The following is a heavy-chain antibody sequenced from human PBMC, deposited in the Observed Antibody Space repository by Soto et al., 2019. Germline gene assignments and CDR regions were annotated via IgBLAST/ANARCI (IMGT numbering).Heavy chain of an antibody. CDR3: ARDVSGSGSSGLVP. Sequence: QVQLQESGPGLVKPSETLSLTCTVSGGSISNDYWNWIRQPPGQGLEWIGYIYHSGTTTYNPSLNSRVTVLVDTSKTQFSLKLASVTAADTAVYYCARDVSGSGSSGLVPWGQGILVTVSS. CDR1: GGSISNDY. D-gene: IGHD3-10*01. CDR2: IYHSGTT. J-gene: IGHJ5*02. V-gene: IGHV4-59*12.